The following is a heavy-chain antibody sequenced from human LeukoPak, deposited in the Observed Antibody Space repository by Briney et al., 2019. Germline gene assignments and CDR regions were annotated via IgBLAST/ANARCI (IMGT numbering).Heavy chain of an antibody. CDR3: ARGCWMQYQLLYYYYYMDV. CDR2: INHSGST. J-gene: IGHJ6*03. CDR1: GGSFSGYY. D-gene: IGHD2-2*01. Sequence: SGTLSLTCAVYGGSFSGYYWSWIRQPPGKGLEWIGEINHSGSTNYNPSLKSRVTISVDTSKNQFSLKLSSVTAADTAVYYCARGCWMQYQLLYYYYYMDVWGKGTTVTVSS. V-gene: IGHV4-34*01.